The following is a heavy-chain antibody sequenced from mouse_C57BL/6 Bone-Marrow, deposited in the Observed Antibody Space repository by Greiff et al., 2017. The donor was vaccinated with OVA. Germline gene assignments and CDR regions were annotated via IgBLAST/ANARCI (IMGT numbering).Heavy chain of an antibody. CDR2: IDPETGGT. CDR1: GYTFTDYY. CDR3: KRDNSNYYAMDY. D-gene: IGHD2-5*01. J-gene: IGHJ4*01. Sequence: QVQLQQSGAELVRPGASVTLSCKASGYTFTDYYMHWVKQTPVHGLEWIGAIDPETGGTAYNQKFKGKAILTADKSSSTAYMELRSLTSEDSAVYYCKRDNSNYYAMDYWGQGTSVTVSS. V-gene: IGHV1-15*01.